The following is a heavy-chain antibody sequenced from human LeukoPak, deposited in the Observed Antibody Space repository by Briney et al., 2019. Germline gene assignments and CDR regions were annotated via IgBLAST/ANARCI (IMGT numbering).Heavy chain of an antibody. CDR1: GGSISSSYYY. Sequence: PSETLSLTCTVSGGSISSSYYYWGWLRQPPGKGLEWIGSIYYSGSTYYNPSLKSRVTISVDTSKNQFSLKLRSVTAADTAVYYCARHNSRYDSSGYYDYWYLDLWGRGALVTVSS. CDR2: IYYSGST. V-gene: IGHV4-39*01. D-gene: IGHD3-22*01. J-gene: IGHJ2*01. CDR3: ARHNSRYDSSGYYDYWYLDL.